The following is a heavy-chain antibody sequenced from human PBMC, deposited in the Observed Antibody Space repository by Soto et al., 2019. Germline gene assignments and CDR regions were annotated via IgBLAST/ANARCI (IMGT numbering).Heavy chain of an antibody. CDR1: GFTFSNYW. CDR3: ASDSNDYGEYGWYFDL. J-gene: IGHJ2*01. CDR2: VTQDERESWI. V-gene: IGHV3-7*01. D-gene: IGHD4-17*01. Sequence: EVQLVESGGGLVQPGGSMRLSCAASGFTFSNYWMSWVRQAPGTGLEWLADVTQDERESWINYFDSVTGRFTISRDNAANSLYLQMNSLRAADTGVYYCASDSNDYGEYGWYFDLWGRGTLVTASS.